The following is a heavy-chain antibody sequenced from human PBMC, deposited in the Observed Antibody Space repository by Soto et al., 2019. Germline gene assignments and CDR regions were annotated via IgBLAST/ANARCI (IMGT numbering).Heavy chain of an antibody. CDR3: ASFWENYGDAFDI. Sequence: ASVKVSCKTSGYSRSSYGLTWVRQAPGQGLEWMGWINPHKGNTNYAQKFQGRITMTADTSTTTVYLELRSLRSDDTAVYYCASFWENYGDAFDIWGQGALVTVS. J-gene: IGHJ3*02. V-gene: IGHV1-18*01. D-gene: IGHD1-7*01. CDR2: INPHKGNT. CDR1: GYSRSSYG.